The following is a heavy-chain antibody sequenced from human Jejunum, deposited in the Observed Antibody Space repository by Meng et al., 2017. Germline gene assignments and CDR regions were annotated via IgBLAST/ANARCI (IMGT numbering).Heavy chain of an antibody. D-gene: IGHD3-16*01. CDR1: GGSLSGYF. CDR2: VSHSGWT. Sequence: VQLQPCVSGPLTPSETLSLTCAVYGGSLSGYFWSWIRQPPGKGLEWIGEVSHSGWTKYNPSLKSRVTISLETSKNQFSLKMSSVTAADTAVYYCVRGNNYVWGMIPWGQGTLVTVSS. CDR3: VRGNNYVWGMIP. V-gene: IGHV4-34*01. J-gene: IGHJ5*02.